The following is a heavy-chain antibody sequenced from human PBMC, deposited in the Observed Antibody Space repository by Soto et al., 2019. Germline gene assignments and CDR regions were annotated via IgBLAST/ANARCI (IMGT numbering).Heavy chain of an antibody. V-gene: IGHV3-48*02. CDR1: GFTFSTFS. CDR3: ARDLGWAFDS. D-gene: IGHD6-19*01. Sequence: EVQLVESGGGSVQPGGSLRLSCAASGFTFSTFSMNWVRQAPGRGLEWISYISGGGRPISYVDSVKGRFTISRDNAKNSLYLQMDSRTDEDTAVYYCARDLGWAFDSWGQGTLVTVSS. J-gene: IGHJ4*02. CDR2: ISGGGRPI.